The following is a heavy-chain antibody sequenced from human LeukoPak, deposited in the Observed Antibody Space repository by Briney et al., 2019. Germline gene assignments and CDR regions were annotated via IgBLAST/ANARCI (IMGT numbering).Heavy chain of an antibody. J-gene: IGHJ4*02. CDR1: GFTFTDYW. CDR2: IGQDGSNK. CDR3: ATSRAAAGCD. D-gene: IGHD6-13*01. Sequence: GGSLRLSCAASGFTFTDYWMSWVRQAPGKGLEWVANIGQDGSNKFYVASVKGRFSISRDNAKNSVFLQTNNLRVEDTAIYYCATSRAAAGCDWGQGTLVTVSS. V-gene: IGHV3-7*03.